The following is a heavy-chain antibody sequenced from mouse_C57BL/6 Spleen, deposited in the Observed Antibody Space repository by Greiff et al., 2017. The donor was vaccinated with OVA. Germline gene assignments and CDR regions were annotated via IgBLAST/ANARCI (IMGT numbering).Heavy chain of an antibody. J-gene: IGHJ2*01. CDR1: GYTFTDYY. D-gene: IGHD1-1*01. V-gene: IGHV1-75*01. CDR3: ARSDYGTHFDY. CDR2: IFPGSGST. Sequence: QVHVKQSGPELVKPGASVKISCKASGYTFTDYYINWVKQRPGQGLEWIGWIFPGSGSTYYNEKFKGKATLTVDKSSSTAYMLLSSLTSEDSAVYFCARSDYGTHFDYWGQGTTLTVSS.